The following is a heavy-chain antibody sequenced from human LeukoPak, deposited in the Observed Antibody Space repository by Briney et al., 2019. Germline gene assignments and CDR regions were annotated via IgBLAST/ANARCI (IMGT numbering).Heavy chain of an antibody. J-gene: IGHJ4*02. V-gene: IGHV3-74*01. CDR1: GFTFSSYW. CDR2: ISTDGSSA. D-gene: IGHD3-16*01. CDR3: ARVNVCPRCHFDY. Sequence: GGSLRLSCAASGFTFSSYWMHWVRQAPGKGLVRVSRISTDGSSAIYADSVKGRFTISRDNAKNTLYLQMNSLRAEDTAVYYCARVNVCPRCHFDYWGQGTLVTVSS.